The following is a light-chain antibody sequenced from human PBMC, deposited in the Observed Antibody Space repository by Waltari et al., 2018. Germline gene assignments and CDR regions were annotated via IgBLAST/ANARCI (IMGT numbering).Light chain of an antibody. CDR2: GAS. CDR1: QSVRSTY. CDR3: QQYGSSPYT. V-gene: IGKV3-20*01. Sequence: EIVLTQSPGTLSLSPGERATLSCRASQSVRSTYLAWYQQKPGQAPRLLIYGASSRATGIPDRFRGSGSGTDFTLTISRLEPEDFAVYYCQQYGSSPYTFGQGTKLEIK. J-gene: IGKJ2*01.